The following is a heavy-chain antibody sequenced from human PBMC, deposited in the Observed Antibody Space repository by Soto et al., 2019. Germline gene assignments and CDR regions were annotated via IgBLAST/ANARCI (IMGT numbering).Heavy chain of an antibody. CDR1: GFTFSDYY. V-gene: IGHV3-11*06. J-gene: IGHJ5*02. CDR2: ISSSSSYT. CDR3: ASPPLSYYRYWFDP. Sequence: GGSLRLSCAASGFTFSDYYMSWIRQAPGKGLEWVSYISSSSSYTNYADSVKGRFTISRDNAKNSLYLQMNSLRAEDTAVYYCASPPLSYYRYWFDPWGQGTLVTVSS. D-gene: IGHD3-10*01.